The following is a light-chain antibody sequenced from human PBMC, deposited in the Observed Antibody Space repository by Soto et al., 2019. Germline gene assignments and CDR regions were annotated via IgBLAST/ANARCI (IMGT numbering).Light chain of an antibody. J-gene: IGKJ1*01. Sequence: EIVITQSPATLSVSPGERATLSCRASQSVSSNLAWYQQKPGQAPRLLIYGASTRATGIPARFSGSGSGTEFTLTISSLQSEDFEVDYCQQYNNWPRTFGQGTKVDIK. V-gene: IGKV3-15*01. CDR3: QQYNNWPRT. CDR1: QSVSSN. CDR2: GAS.